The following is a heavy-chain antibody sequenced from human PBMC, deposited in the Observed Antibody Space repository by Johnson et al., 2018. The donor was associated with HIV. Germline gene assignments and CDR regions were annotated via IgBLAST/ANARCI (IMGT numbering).Heavy chain of an antibody. D-gene: IGHD2-21*01. CDR3: AQGGAHCAGYCFRAFDM. J-gene: IGHJ3*02. CDR1: GFSFDDYD. V-gene: IGHV3-30*18. Sequence: QVQLVESGGGLVQPGRSLRLSCAVSGFSFDDYDMIWVRQTPGKGLEWVAVISYDGSHKYYADSVKGRFTISRDNSKNTLSLQMNSLRAEDTAVYYCAQGGAHCAGYCFRAFDMWGQGTMVIVSS. CDR2: ISYDGSHK.